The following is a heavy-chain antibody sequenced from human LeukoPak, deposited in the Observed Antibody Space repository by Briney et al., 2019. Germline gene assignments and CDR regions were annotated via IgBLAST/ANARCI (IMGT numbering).Heavy chain of an antibody. CDR1: GGSISSGGYY. CDR3: ARDPRVPYYDRNAFDI. J-gene: IGHJ3*02. V-gene: IGHV4-31*03. CDR2: IYYSGST. D-gene: IGHD3-22*01. Sequence: SETLSLTCTVSGGSISSGGYYWSWIRQHPGKGLEWIGYIYYSGSTYYNPSLKSRVTISVDTSKNQFSLKLSSVTAADTAVYYCARDPRVPYYDRNAFDIWGQGTMVTVSS.